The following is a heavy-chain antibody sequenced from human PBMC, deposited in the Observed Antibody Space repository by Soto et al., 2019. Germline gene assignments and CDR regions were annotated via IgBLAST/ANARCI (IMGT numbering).Heavy chain of an antibody. J-gene: IGHJ4*02. D-gene: IGHD3-10*01. CDR3: ARDYESTYYYGSGSADY. Sequence: ASVKVSCKASGYTFTSYGISWVRQAPGQGLEWMGWISAYNGNTNYAQKLQGRVTMTTDTSTSTAYMELRSLRSDDTAVYYCARDYESTYYYGSGSADYWGQGTLVTVSS. V-gene: IGHV1-18*01. CDR1: GYTFTSYG. CDR2: ISAYNGNT.